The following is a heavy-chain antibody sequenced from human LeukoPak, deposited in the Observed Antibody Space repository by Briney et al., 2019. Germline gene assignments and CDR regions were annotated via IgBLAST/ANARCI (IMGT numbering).Heavy chain of an antibody. CDR2: ISGSDYTT. CDR1: GFPLSSYA. D-gene: IGHD1-1*01. CDR3: AKHQLVGPYYLDY. V-gene: IGHV3-23*01. Sequence: HTGGPLRLPCGPSGFPLSSYAMGWLRGAPGKGVEGVSSISGSDYTTYYADSVKGRFPISRDHSKNTLYLRMNSLRAEDSAVYFCAKHQLVGPYYLDYWGQGTLVTVSS. J-gene: IGHJ4*02.